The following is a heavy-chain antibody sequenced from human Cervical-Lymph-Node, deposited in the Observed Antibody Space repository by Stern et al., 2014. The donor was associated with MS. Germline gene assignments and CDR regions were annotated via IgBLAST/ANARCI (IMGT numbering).Heavy chain of an antibody. J-gene: IGHJ4*02. CDR1: GFTVSSNY. D-gene: IGHD2-8*02. V-gene: IGHV3-53*01. CDR2: IYRGNYT. CDR3: ARAESGLYSYYFDH. Sequence: EVQLVASGGGLIQPGGSLSLSWAASGFTVSSNYLAWVRQAPGKGLEWVPVIYRGNYTYYADSVKGRFTISRDNSKNTVYLQMNSLTADDTAVYYCARAESGLYSYYFDHWGQGTLVTVSS.